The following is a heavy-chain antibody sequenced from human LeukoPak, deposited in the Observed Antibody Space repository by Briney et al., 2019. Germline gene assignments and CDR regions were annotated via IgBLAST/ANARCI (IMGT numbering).Heavy chain of an antibody. CDR1: GFTFNSYA. Sequence: GGSLRLSCADSGFTFNSYAMAWVRQAPEKGLEWVSSIIDSGISTYYADSVKGRFTISRDNSKNTLYLQMNSLRAEDTAVYYCAKGSRGNYDYWGQGTLVTVSS. CDR2: IIDSGIST. V-gene: IGHV3-23*01. CDR3: AKGSRGNYDY. J-gene: IGHJ4*02. D-gene: IGHD1-26*01.